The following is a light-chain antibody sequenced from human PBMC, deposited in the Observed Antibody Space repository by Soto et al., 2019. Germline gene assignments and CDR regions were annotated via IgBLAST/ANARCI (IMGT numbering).Light chain of an antibody. CDR3: SSYTSSSPWV. CDR2: DVS. Sequence: QLVLTQPASVSGSPGQSITISCTGTSSDVGGYNYVSWYQQHPGKAPKLMIYDVSNRPSGVSNRFSGSKSGNTASLTISGLQAEDDADYYCSSYTSSSPWVFGGGTKLTVL. CDR1: SSDVGGYNY. V-gene: IGLV2-14*01. J-gene: IGLJ2*01.